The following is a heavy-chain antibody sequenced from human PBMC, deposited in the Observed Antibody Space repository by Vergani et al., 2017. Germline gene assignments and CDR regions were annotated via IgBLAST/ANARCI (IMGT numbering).Heavy chain of an antibody. CDR1: GYTFTSYD. CDR3: ATDRIMITFGGVIAN. Sequence: VQLLESGGGLVQPGASVKVSCKASGYTFTSYDINWVRQATGQGLEWMGWMNPNSGNTGYAQKFQGRVTMTRNTSISTAYMELSSLRSEDTAVYYCATDRIMITFGGVIANWGQGTLVTVSS. V-gene: IGHV1-8*01. D-gene: IGHD3-16*02. J-gene: IGHJ4*02. CDR2: MNPNSGNT.